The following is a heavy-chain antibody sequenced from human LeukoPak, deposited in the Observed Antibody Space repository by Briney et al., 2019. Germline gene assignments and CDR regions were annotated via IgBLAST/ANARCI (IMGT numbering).Heavy chain of an antibody. CDR2: IDPADSDT. J-gene: IGHJ3*02. CDR3: ARPGGYSGFDPDAFEI. D-gene: IGHD5-12*01. Sequence: TPGESLKISCKGSGYTFAISWIGWVRQMPGKGLEWMGIIDPADSDTRYSPSFQGQVTISADKSISTAYLKWSSLKASDTAVYYCARPGGYSGFDPDAFEIWGQGTMVTVSS. CDR1: GYTFAISW. V-gene: IGHV5-51*01.